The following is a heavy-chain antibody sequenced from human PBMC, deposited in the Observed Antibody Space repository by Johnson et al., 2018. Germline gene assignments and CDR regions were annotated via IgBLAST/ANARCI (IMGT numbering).Heavy chain of an antibody. Sequence: QVQLVQSGGGVLQPGRSLRLSCAASGFTFTSHAMHWVRQAPGKGLEWVAVISYDGRLKYYADSLEGRLAISRDNSKDMLYLQMDSLIPDDTAVYHCARDLAVGATRGAIDCWGQGALVTVSS. CDR2: ISYDGRLK. CDR1: GFTFTSHA. J-gene: IGHJ4*02. V-gene: IGHV3-30*09. CDR3: ARDLAVGATRGAIDC. D-gene: IGHD1-26*01.